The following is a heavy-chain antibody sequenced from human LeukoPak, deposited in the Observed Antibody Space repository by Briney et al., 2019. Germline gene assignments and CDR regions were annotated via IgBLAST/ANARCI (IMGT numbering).Heavy chain of an antibody. J-gene: IGHJ3*02. CDR1: GYTLTELS. V-gene: IGHV1-24*01. CDR2: FDPEDGET. CDR3: ATLSGSYYSLNAFDI. Sequence: ASVKVSCKVSGYTLTELSMHWVRQAPGKGLEWMGGFDPEDGETIYAQKFQGRVTMTEDTSTDTAYMELSSLRSEDTAVYYCATLSGSYYSLNAFDIWGQGTMVTVSS. D-gene: IGHD1-26*01.